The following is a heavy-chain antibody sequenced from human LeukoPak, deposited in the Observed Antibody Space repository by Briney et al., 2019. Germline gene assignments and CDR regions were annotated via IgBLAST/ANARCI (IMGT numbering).Heavy chain of an antibody. CDR1: GYTFTGYY. J-gene: IGHJ5*02. CDR3: ARATDSSGCLEFDP. V-gene: IGHV1-2*02. Sequence: ASVKVSCKASGYTFTGYYMHWVRQAPGQGLEWMGWINPNSGGTNYAQKFQGRVTMTRDTSISTAYMELSRLRSDDTAVYYCARATDSSGCLEFDPWGQGTLVTVSS. D-gene: IGHD3-22*01. CDR2: INPNSGGT.